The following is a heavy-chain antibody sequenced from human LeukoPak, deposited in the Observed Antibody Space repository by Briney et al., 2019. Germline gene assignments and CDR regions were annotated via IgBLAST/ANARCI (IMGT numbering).Heavy chain of an antibody. J-gene: IGHJ6*03. CDR3: AKEAGADYYYYYYMDV. CDR2: IISSGGYM. Sequence: SPGGSLRLSCAASGFTFSSYNMNWVRQAPGKGLEWVSSIISSGGYMYYGDSVKGRFTISRDNAKNSLYLQMNSLRAEDTAVYYCAKEAGADYYYYYYMDVWGKGTTVTVSS. CDR1: GFTFSSYN. D-gene: IGHD1-26*01. V-gene: IGHV3-21*01.